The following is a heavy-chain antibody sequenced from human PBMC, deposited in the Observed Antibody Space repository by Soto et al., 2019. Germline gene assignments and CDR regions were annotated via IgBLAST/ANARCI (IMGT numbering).Heavy chain of an antibody. Sequence: ASVKVSCKTSGYTFSNYGITWVRQAPGQPLEWLGWISLYSDGTNYAQKFQGRVSMTTDTATTTAYMELRSLRSDDTAVYYCARVVPGAEAWFGPWGQGTLVTVSS. CDR3: ARVVPGAEAWFGP. J-gene: IGHJ5*02. CDR2: ISLYSDGT. D-gene: IGHD2-2*01. V-gene: IGHV1-18*01. CDR1: GYTFSNYG.